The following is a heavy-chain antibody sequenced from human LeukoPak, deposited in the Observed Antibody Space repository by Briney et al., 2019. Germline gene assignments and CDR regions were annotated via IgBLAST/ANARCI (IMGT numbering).Heavy chain of an antibody. CDR3: ARDGGTVTPFDDY. Sequence: PGGSLRLSCAASGFTFSNYAMSWVRQAPGKGLEWVSALSGSGGSTYYADSVKGRFTISRDNAKNSLYLQMNSLRAEDTAVYYCARDGGTVTPFDDYWGQGTLVTVSS. J-gene: IGHJ4*02. CDR2: LSGSGGST. V-gene: IGHV3-23*01. CDR1: GFTFSNYA. D-gene: IGHD4-17*01.